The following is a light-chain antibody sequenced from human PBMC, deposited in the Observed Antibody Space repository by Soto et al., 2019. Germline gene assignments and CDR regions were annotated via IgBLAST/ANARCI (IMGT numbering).Light chain of an antibody. Sequence: TQSPATLSASVGVSVTITCRASQSISSWLAWYQQKPGKAPKLLIYKASSLESGVPSRFSGSGSGTEFTLTISSLQPDDFATYYCQQYNSYSWTFGQGTKV. CDR3: QQYNSYSWT. J-gene: IGKJ1*01. CDR2: KAS. CDR1: QSISSW. V-gene: IGKV1-5*03.